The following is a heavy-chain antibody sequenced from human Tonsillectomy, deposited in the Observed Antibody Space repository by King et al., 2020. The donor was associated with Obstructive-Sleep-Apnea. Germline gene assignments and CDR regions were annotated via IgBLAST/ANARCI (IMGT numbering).Heavy chain of an antibody. CDR2: IKSKTDGGTT. V-gene: IGHV3-15*01. CDR1: GFTFSNAW. Sequence: VQLVESGGGLVKPGGSVRLSCAASGFTFSNAWMSWVRQAPGKGLEWVGRIKSKTDGGTTDYAAPVKGRFTISRDDSKNTLYLQMNSLKTEDTAVYYCTTVYVIAVATRWFDYWGQGTLVTVSS. CDR3: TTVYVIAVATRWFDY. J-gene: IGHJ4*02. D-gene: IGHD6-19*01.